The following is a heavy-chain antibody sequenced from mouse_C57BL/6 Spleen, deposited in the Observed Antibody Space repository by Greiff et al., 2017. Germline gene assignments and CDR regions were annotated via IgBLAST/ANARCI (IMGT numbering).Heavy chain of an antibody. CDR1: GFNIKDDY. J-gene: IGHJ4*01. V-gene: IGHV14-4*01. Sequence: VQLQQSGAELVRPGASVKLSCTASGFNIKDDYMHWVKQRPEQGLEWRGWIDPENGDTEYASKFQGKATITADTSSNTAYLQLSSLTSEDTAVYYCTKGDYYSMDYWGQGTSVTVSS. CDR3: TKGDYYSMDY. CDR2: IDPENGDT.